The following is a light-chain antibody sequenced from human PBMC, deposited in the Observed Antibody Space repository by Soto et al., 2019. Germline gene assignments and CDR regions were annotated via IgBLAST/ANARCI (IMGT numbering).Light chain of an antibody. J-gene: IGLJ3*02. CDR1: SSNFGAGYD. CDR2: EVS. V-gene: IGLV1-40*01. Sequence: QSVLTQPPSVSGAPGQRVTISCTGSSSNFGAGYDVHWYQQLPGTAPKLMIYEVSHRPSGVSDRFSGSKSGNTASLTISGLQAEDEADYYCSSYTTSTTLVVFGGGTKLTVL. CDR3: SSYTTSTTLVV.